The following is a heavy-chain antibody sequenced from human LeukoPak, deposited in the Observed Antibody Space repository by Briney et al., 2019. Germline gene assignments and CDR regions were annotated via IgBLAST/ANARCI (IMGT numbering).Heavy chain of an antibody. D-gene: IGHD3-10*01. CDR2: ISSTIYTI. Sequence: GGSLRLSCAASGFTFSSYSMNWLRQAPGKGLEWVSYISSTIYTIYYADSVKGRFTISRDNAKNSLYLQMNSLRDEDTAVYYCARDRSPYASGKYYFDYWGQGTLVTVSS. CDR1: GFTFSSYS. CDR3: ARDRSPYASGKYYFDY. J-gene: IGHJ4*01. V-gene: IGHV3-48*02.